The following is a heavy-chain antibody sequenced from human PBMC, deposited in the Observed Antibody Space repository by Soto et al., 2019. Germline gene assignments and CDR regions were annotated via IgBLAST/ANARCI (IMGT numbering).Heavy chain of an antibody. V-gene: IGHV4-30-4*01. J-gene: IGHJ4*02. CDR3: ARGPSGDKVDS. D-gene: IGHD7-27*01. CDR1: GGSISTVDYW. Sequence: PSETLSLTCTVSGGSISTVDYWWSWIRQSPDMGLEWIGHIYDGGRTYNNPSLESRVTMSVDTSKSQLSLTLSSVSAADTAVYYCARGPSGDKVDSWGQGTQVTVSS. CDR2: IYDGGRT.